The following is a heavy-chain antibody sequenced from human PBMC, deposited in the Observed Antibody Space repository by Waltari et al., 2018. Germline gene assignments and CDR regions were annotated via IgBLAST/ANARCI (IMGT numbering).Heavy chain of an antibody. V-gene: IGHV1-46*01. CDR3: ARESREGLEHYYGMDV. Sequence: QVQLVQSGAEVKKPGASVKVSCKVSGYTLTELSMHWVRQAPGKGLEWMGIINPDGGSTSYAQKFQGRVTMTRDTSTSTVYMELSSLRFEDTAVYYCARESREGLEHYYGMDVWGQGTTTTVSS. J-gene: IGHJ6*02. CDR1: GYTLTELS. D-gene: IGHD5-12*01. CDR2: INPDGGST.